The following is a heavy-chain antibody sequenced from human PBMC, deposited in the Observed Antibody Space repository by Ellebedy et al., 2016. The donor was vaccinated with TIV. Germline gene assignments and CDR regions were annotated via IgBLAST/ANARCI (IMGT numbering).Heavy chain of an antibody. Sequence: GESLKISXAASGFSFSDYGMQWVRQDPGKGLEWVGVISYDGRTRHYAEAIKGRFTVSRDDSKSTLYLDMNSLRVEDTALYYCVKEGHKYSSGSYDSWGQGTQVTVSS. CDR2: ISYDGRTR. D-gene: IGHD3-22*01. V-gene: IGHV3-30*18. CDR1: GFSFSDYG. J-gene: IGHJ5*01. CDR3: VKEGHKYSSGSYDS.